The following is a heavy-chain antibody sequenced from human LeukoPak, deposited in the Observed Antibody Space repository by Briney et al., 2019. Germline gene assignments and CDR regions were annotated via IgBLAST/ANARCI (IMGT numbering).Heavy chain of an antibody. V-gene: IGHV3-9*01. CDR2: ISWNSGSI. D-gene: IGHD3-10*01. CDR1: GFTFDDYA. Sequence: GGSLRLSCAASGFTFDDYAMHWVRQAPGKGLEWVSGISWNSGSIGYADSVRGRFTISGDNAKNSLYLQINSLRAEDTALYYCAKGANYGSPNRYYFDYRGQGTLVTVSS. J-gene: IGHJ4*02. CDR3: AKGANYGSPNRYYFDY.